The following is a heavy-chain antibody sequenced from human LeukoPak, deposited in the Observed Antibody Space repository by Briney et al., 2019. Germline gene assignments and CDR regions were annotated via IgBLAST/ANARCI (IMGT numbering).Heavy chain of an antibody. D-gene: IGHD6-13*01. CDR2: ISSGRTYT. Sequence: GGSLRLSCSASGFTFSSYVLNWVRQAPGKGLEWVSSISSGRTYTYYADSVKGRFTISRENTKNSLFLQMNSLRAEDTAIYYCARGDRSAVFDYWGQGSLVTVSS. CDR1: GFTFSSYV. CDR3: ARGDRSAVFDY. V-gene: IGHV3-21*01. J-gene: IGHJ4*02.